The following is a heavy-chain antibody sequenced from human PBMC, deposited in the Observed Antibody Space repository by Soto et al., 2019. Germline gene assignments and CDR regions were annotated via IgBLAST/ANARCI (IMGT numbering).Heavy chain of an antibody. CDR1: GYTFTSYD. J-gene: IGHJ4*02. CDR3: ARGYYCSGGSCYSPFDY. V-gene: IGHV1-8*01. D-gene: IGHD2-15*01. CDR2: MNPNSGNT. Sequence: QVQLVQSGAEVKKPGASVKVSCKASGYTFTSYDINWVRQATGQGLEWMGWMNPNSGNTGYAQKFHGRVTLTMNTAINTAYMELSSLRSEDTDVYYCARGYYCSGGSCYSPFDYWGQGSLVTVSS.